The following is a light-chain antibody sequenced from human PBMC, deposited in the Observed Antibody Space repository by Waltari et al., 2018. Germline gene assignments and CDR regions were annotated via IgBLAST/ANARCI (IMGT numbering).Light chain of an antibody. CDR1: QSVSSY. J-gene: IGKJ5*01. V-gene: IGKV3-11*01. CDR3: HHYYIPPLT. Sequence: EIVLTQSPATLSLSPGERATLSCRANQSVSSYLAWYQQKPGQAPKLLIYWASVRASGVPDRFSGSGSGTDFTLTISSLQAEDVAVYYCHHYYIPPLTFGQGTRLEI. CDR2: WAS.